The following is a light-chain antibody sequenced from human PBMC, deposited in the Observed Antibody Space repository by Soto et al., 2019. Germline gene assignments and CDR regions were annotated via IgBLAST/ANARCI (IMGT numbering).Light chain of an antibody. J-gene: IGLJ1*01. CDR3: CSDAGSYG. V-gene: IGLV2-11*01. CDR1: SSDVGGYNY. CDR2: DVS. Sequence: SVLTQPRSVSGSPGQSVTISCTGTSSDVGGYNYVSWYQQHPVKAPKLMIYDVSKRPSGVPDRFSGSKSGNTASLTISGLQAEDEADYYCCSDAGSYGFGTGTKVTV.